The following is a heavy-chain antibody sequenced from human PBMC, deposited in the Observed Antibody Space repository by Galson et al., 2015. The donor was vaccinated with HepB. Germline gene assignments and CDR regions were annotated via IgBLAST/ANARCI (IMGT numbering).Heavy chain of an antibody. J-gene: IGHJ6*02. Sequence: SVKVSCKASGYTFTGYYMHWVRQAPGQGLEWMGWINPNSGGTNYAQKFQGWVTMTRDTSISTAYMELSRLRSDDTAVYYCARDGPVQGLHGMDVWGQGTTVTVSS. D-gene: IGHD3/OR15-3a*01. CDR3: ARDGPVQGLHGMDV. CDR1: GYTFTGYY. V-gene: IGHV1-2*04. CDR2: INPNSGGT.